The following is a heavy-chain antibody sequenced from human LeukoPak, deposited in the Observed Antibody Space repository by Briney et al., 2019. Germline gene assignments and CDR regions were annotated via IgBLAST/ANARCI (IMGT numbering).Heavy chain of an antibody. D-gene: IGHD3-10*01. CDR3: ATYYYGSYFYGSIRY. Sequence: GGSLRLSCAASGVTLSGYSVNWVREAPGKGLEWSSYSSGSNTIYYADSVKGRFTISTDNAKNSLFLQMNSLRDEDTAVYYCATYYYGSYFYGSIRYWGQGTLVTVSS. CDR2: SSGSNTI. J-gene: IGHJ4*02. CDR1: GVTLSGYS. V-gene: IGHV3-48*02.